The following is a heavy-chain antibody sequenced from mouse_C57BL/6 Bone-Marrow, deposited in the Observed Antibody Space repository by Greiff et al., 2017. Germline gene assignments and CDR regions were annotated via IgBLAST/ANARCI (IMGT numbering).Heavy chain of an antibody. CDR2: IRSKSNNYAT. CDR3: VSQTAQAFAY. CDR1: GFSFNTYA. J-gene: IGHJ3*01. D-gene: IGHD3-2*02. V-gene: IGHV10-1*01. Sequence: EVQLVESGGGLVQPKGSLTLSCAASGFSFNTYAMNWVRQAPGKGLEWVARIRSKSNNYATYYADSVKDRFTISRDDSESMLYLQMNNLKTEDTAMYYCVSQTAQAFAYWGQGTLVTVSA.